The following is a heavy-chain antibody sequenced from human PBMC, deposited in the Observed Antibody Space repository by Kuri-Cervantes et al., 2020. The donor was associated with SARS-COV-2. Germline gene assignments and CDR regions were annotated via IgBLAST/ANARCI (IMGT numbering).Heavy chain of an antibody. CDR3: AKGAYYYDSSGYSGDY. CDR1: GFTFSSYA. CDR2: ISYDGSNK. D-gene: IGHD3-22*01. Sequence: GGSLRLSCAASGFTFSSYAMHWVRQAPGKGLEWVAVISYDGSNKYYADSVKGRFTISRDNSKNTLYLQMNSLRAEDTAVYYCAKGAYYYDSSGYSGDYWGQGTLVTVSS. J-gene: IGHJ4*02. V-gene: IGHV3-30*07.